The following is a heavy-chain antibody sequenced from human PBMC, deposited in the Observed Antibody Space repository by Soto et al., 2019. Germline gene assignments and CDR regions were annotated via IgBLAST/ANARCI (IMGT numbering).Heavy chain of an antibody. CDR2: IIPIFGTA. Sequence: GASVKVSCKASGGTFSSYAISWVRQAPGQGLEWMGGIIPIFGTANYAQKFQGRVTITADESTSTAYMELSSLRSEDTAVYYCAREGLGYCSSTSCYPRKFNRFDPWGQGTLVTVSS. D-gene: IGHD2-2*01. CDR1: GGTFSSYA. V-gene: IGHV1-69*13. J-gene: IGHJ5*02. CDR3: AREGLGYCSSTSCYPRKFNRFDP.